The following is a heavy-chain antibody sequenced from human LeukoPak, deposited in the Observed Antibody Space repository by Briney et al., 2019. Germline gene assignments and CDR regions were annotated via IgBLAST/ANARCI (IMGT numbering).Heavy chain of an antibody. Sequence: GRSLRLSCAASGFTFDDYAMHWVRQAPGKGLEWVSGISWNSGSIGYADSVKGRFTISRDNAKNSLYLQMNSLRAEDTAVYYCARDFNWGDYWGQGTLVTVSS. CDR2: ISWNSGSI. CDR1: GFTFDDYA. CDR3: ARDFNWGDY. D-gene: IGHD7-27*01. V-gene: IGHV3-9*01. J-gene: IGHJ4*02.